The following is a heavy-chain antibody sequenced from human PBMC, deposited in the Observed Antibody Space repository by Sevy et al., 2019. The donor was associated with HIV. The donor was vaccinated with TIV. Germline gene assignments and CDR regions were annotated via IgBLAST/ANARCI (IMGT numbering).Heavy chain of an antibody. D-gene: IGHD6-6*01. J-gene: IGHJ6*03. V-gene: IGHV3-15*01. CDR1: GFTFSNAW. CDR3: TTDLENSSSSYYYYYMDV. Sequence: GGSLRLSCAASGFTFSNAWMSWVRQAPGKGLEWVGRIKSKTGGGTTDYAAPVKGRFTISRDDSKNTLYLQMNSLKTEDTAVYYCTTDLENSSSSYYYYYMDVWGKGTTVTVSS. CDR2: IKSKTGGGTT.